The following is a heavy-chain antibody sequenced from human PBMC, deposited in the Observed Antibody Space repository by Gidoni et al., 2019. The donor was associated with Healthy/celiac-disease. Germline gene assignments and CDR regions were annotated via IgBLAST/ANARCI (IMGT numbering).Heavy chain of an antibody. J-gene: IGHJ4*02. D-gene: IGHD6-19*01. CDR3: ARAGYSAQWLAIDY. CDR2: IIPSFGTA. CDR1: GGPFSSYA. V-gene: IGHV1-69*01. Sequence: QEPLVQSGAEVKKPWPSVKVSCIASGGPFSSYALSWVRQAPGQGLEWMGGIIPSFGTANYAQKYQGRVTITADESTSTAYMALSSLRSEDTAVYYCARAGYSAQWLAIDYWGQGTLVTVSS.